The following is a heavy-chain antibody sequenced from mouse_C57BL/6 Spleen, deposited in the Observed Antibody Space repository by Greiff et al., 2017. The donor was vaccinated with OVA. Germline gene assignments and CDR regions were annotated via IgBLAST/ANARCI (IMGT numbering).Heavy chain of an antibody. CDR2: IHPNSGST. Sequence: QVQLKESGAELVKPGASVKLSCKASGYTFTSYWMHWVKQRPGQGLEWIGMIHPNSGSTNYNEKFKSKATLTVDKSSSTAYMQLSSLTSEDSAVYYCARWGYYGSSPHYCDYWGQGTTLTVSS. CDR3: ARWGYYGSSPHYCDY. J-gene: IGHJ2*01. V-gene: IGHV1-64*01. D-gene: IGHD1-1*01. CDR1: GYTFTSYW.